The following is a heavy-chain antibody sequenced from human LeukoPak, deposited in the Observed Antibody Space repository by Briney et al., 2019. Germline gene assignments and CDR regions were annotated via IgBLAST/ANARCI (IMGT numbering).Heavy chain of an antibody. V-gene: IGHV4-4*07. CDR1: GGSISGYC. J-gene: IGHJ5*02. CDR2: VCASGTT. CDR3: ARGWSCGNYCWFAP. Sequence: SETLTLTCTVSGGSISGYCWSWIRKPAGKGLEWIGRVCASGTTNYSPSLKSRVTMSLETSKNQISLRLTSVTAADTAVYYCARGWSCGNYCWFAPWGQGVLVTVSS. D-gene: IGHD3-22*01.